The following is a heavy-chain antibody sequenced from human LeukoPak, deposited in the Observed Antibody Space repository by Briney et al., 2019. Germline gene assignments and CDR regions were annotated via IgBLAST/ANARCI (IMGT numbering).Heavy chain of an antibody. Sequence: GGSLRLSCAASGISFSSYSINWVRQAPGKGLEWLSYISSTSTTIYYADSVKGRFTISRDNAKNSLFLQMNSLRDEDTAVYYCATSYSSGWNLFDYWGQGTLVTVSS. V-gene: IGHV3-48*02. CDR1: GISFSSYS. CDR2: ISSTSTTI. D-gene: IGHD6-19*01. J-gene: IGHJ4*02. CDR3: ATSYSSGWNLFDY.